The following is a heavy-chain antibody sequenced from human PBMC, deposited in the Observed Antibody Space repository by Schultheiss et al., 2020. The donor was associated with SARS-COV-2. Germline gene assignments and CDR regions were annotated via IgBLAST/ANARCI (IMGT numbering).Heavy chain of an antibody. CDR2: IKQDGSNK. Sequence: GGSLRLSCAVYGGSFSGYYWSWIRQPPGKGLEWVANIKQDGSNKYYADSVKGRFTISRDNSKNTLYLQMNSLRAEDTAVYYCARHYDSSGYSPNPTHHYFDYWGQGTLVTVSS. CDR3: ARHYDSSGYSPNPTHHYFDY. J-gene: IGHJ4*02. V-gene: IGHV3-7*01. CDR1: GGSFSGYY. D-gene: IGHD3-22*01.